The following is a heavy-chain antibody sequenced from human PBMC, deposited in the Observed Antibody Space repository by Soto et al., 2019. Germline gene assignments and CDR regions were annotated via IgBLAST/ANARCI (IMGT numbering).Heavy chain of an antibody. CDR2: ISAYNGNT. Sequence: GASVKVSCKASGYTFTSYGISWVRQAPGQGLEWMGWISAYNGNTNYAQKLQGRVTMTTDTSTSTAYMELRSLRSDDTAVYYCARGSWDVVVVAALDSWGRGTLVTVSS. V-gene: IGHV1-18*01. CDR3: ARGSWDVVVVAALDS. J-gene: IGHJ5*01. CDR1: GYTFTSYG. D-gene: IGHD2-15*01.